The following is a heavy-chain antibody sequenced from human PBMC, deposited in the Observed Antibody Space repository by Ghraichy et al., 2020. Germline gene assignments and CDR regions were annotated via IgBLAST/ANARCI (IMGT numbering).Heavy chain of an antibody. Sequence: GGSLRLSCAASGFTFSSYSMNWVRQAPGKGLEWVSYISSSSSTIYYADSVKGRFTISRDNAKNSLYLQMNSLRAEDTAVYYCARDDVLIDTGYSSGWYKYNYYGMDVWGQGTTVTVSS. J-gene: IGHJ6*02. D-gene: IGHD6-19*01. CDR2: ISSSSSTI. CDR1: GFTFSSYS. CDR3: ARDDVLIDTGYSSGWYKYNYYGMDV. V-gene: IGHV3-48*01.